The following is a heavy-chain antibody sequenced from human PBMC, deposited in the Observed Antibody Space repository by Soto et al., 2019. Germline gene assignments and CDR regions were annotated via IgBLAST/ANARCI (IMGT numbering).Heavy chain of an antibody. CDR2: ISSSSSYI. J-gene: IGHJ6*04. Sequence: GGSLRLSCAASGFTFSSYSMNWVRQAPGKGLEWVSSISSSSSYIYYADSVKGRFTISRDNAKNSLYLQMNSLRAEDTAVYYCARENRYYDILTGYYPDAMDVWGKGTTVTVSS. CDR1: GFTFSSYS. V-gene: IGHV3-21*01. D-gene: IGHD3-9*01. CDR3: ARENRYYDILTGYYPDAMDV.